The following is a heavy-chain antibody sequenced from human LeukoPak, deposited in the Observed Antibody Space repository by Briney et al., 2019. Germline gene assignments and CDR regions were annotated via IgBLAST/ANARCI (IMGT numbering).Heavy chain of an antibody. CDR2: IHHSGST. J-gene: IGHJ4*02. CDR3: ARLGYCSSTNCYPDY. V-gene: IGHV4-38-2*01. D-gene: IGHD2-2*01. CDR1: GYSISSVYY. Sequence: SETLSLTCAVSGYSISSVYYWGWIRQPPGKGLEWITSIHHSGSTDYNPSLKSRVTISVDTSKNQLSLKLRYLTAADTAVYYCARLGYCSSTNCYPDYWGRGTWVTLSS.